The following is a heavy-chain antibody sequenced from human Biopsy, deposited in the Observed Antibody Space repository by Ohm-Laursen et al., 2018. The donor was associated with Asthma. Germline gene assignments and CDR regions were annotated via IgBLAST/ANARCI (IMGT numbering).Heavy chain of an antibody. Sequence: SETLSLTCTVPGGSISTYYWTWIRQPPGKGLEWVAYLYNSGTTNYNPSLKSRVTISVDTSKNQVSLNVRSVTAADTAVYYCARSPYYYGLLGPTRGFGVYAVWGHGTLATVSS. CDR3: ARSPYYYGLLGPTRGFGVYAV. CDR2: LYNSGTT. D-gene: IGHD3-10*01. V-gene: IGHV4-59*01. CDR1: GGSISTYY. J-gene: IGHJ3*01.